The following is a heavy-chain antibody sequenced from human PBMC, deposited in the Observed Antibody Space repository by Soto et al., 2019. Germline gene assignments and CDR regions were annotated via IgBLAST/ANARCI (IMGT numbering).Heavy chain of an antibody. Sequence: EVQLLESGGGLVQAGGSLSLSCAASGFTFSRDGMSWVRQAPGTGLEWVSLITDNGGSTSYADSVKGRFTTSRANTMNTLFLQMNSLRAEDTAVYYCAKERATTTACYYCGQGALVTVSS. J-gene: IGHJ4*02. D-gene: IGHD4-17*01. V-gene: IGHV3-23*01. CDR3: AKERATTTACYY. CDR2: ITDNGGST. CDR1: GFTFSRDG.